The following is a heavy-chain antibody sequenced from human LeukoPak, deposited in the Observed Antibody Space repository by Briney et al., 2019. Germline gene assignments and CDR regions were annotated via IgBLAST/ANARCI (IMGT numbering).Heavy chain of an antibody. V-gene: IGHV3-23*01. CDR2: ISGSGGST. J-gene: IGHJ4*02. Sequence: GGSLRLSCAASGFTFSSYAMSWVRQAPGKGLEWVSAISGSGGSTYYADSVRGRFTISRDNSKNTLYLQMNSLRAEDTAVYYCAKSGPRIQLWLYDYWGQGTLVTVSS. D-gene: IGHD5-18*01. CDR1: GFTFSSYA. CDR3: AKSGPRIQLWLYDY.